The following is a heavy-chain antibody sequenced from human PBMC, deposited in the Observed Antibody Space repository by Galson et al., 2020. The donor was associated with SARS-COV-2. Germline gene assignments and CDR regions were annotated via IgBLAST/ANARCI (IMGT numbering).Heavy chain of an antibody. V-gene: IGHV3-11*01. D-gene: IGHD3-10*01. J-gene: IGHJ6*03. CDR3: ARDPVFDRSGSYFYYYYYMDV. CDR2: ISSSGSTI. Sequence: NSGGSLRLSCAASGFTFSDYYMSWIRQAPGKGLEWVSYISSSGSTIYYADSVKGRFTISRDNAKNSLYLQMNSLRAEDTAVYYCARDPVFDRSGSYFYYYYYMDVWGKGTTVTVSS. CDR1: GFTFSDYY.